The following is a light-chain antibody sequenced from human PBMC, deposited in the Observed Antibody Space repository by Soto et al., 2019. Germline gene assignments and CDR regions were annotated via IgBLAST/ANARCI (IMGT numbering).Light chain of an antibody. CDR1: SSDVGGYNY. CDR2: EVS. CDR3: SSYAGSNFHVV. V-gene: IGLV2-8*01. Sequence: QSALTQPPSASGSPGQSVTISCTGTSSDVGGYNYVSWYQQHPGKAPKLMIYEVSKRPSGVPDRFSGSKSGNTASLTVSGLQAEDEADYYCSSYAGSNFHVVFGGGTKLPVL. J-gene: IGLJ2*01.